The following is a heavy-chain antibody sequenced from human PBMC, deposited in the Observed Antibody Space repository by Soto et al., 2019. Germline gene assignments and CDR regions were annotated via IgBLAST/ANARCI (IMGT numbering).Heavy chain of an antibody. V-gene: IGHV3-23*01. CDR2: ISGTSDAA. CDR3: TSGGY. J-gene: IGHJ4*02. Sequence: EVQLLESGGGLVQPGGSLRLSCAASGFPFSTSAMNWVRQAPGKGLEWVSIISGTSDAAYYAESVKGRFTSCRDNSKNTLYLQMNSLRAEDTAVYYCTSGGYWGQGTLVTVSS. D-gene: IGHD3-16*01. CDR1: GFPFSTSA.